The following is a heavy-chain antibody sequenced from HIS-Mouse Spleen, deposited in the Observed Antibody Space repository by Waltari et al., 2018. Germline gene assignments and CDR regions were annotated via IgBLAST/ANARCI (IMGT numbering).Heavy chain of an antibody. V-gene: IGHV4-34*01. Sequence: QVQLQQWGAGLLKPSETLSLTCAVDGGSFSGYYWSWIRSAQGKGLEWFGEINHSGSTNYNPSLKSRVTISVDTSKNQFSLKLSSVTAADTAVYYCARQPYDFWSGYYFFAFDIWGQGTMVTVSS. CDR2: INHSGST. J-gene: IGHJ3*02. CDR3: ARQPYDFWSGYYFFAFDI. D-gene: IGHD3-3*01. CDR1: GGSFSGYY.